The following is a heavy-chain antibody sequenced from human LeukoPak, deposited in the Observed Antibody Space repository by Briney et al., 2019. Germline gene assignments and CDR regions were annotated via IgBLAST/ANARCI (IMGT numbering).Heavy chain of an antibody. Sequence: SETLSLTCTVSGGSISSSSYYWGWIRQPPGKGLEWIGSIYYSGGTYYNPSLKSRVTISVDTSKNQFSLQLNSVTPEDTAVYYCARDGHAPHSPYYFGYWAREPWSPSPQ. V-gene: IGHV4-39*01. CDR1: GGSISSSSYY. D-gene: IGHD5-24*01. CDR3: ARDGHAPHSPYYFGY. CDR2: IYYSGGT. J-gene: IGHJ4*02.